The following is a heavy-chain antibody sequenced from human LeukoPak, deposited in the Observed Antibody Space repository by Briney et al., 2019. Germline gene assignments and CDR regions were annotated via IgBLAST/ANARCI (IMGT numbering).Heavy chain of an antibody. J-gene: IGHJ5*02. CDR1: GYTFTSYG. D-gene: IGHD1-26*01. Sequence: ASVKVSCKASGYTFTSYGMSWVRQAPGQGLEWMGWISAYNGNTNYAQKLQGRVTMTTDTSTSTAYMELRSLRSDDTAVYYCARVIVGDEYNWFDPWGQGTLVTVSS. CDR2: ISAYNGNT. V-gene: IGHV1-18*01. CDR3: ARVIVGDEYNWFDP.